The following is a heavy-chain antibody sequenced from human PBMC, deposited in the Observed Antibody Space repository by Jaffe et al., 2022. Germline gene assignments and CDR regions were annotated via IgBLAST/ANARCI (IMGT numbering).Heavy chain of an antibody. D-gene: IGHD3-22*01. J-gene: IGHJ4*02. Sequence: QVTLRESGPALVKPTQTLTLTCTFSGFSLSTSGMCVSWVRQPPGKALEWLALIDWDDDKYYSTSLKTRLTISKDTSKNQVVLTMTNMDPVDTATYYCARIRGNYDSSGYYSAHFDYWGQGTLVTVSS. CDR3: ARIRGNYDSSGYYSAHFDY. CDR2: IDWDDDK. V-gene: IGHV2-70*20. CDR1: GFSLSTSGMC.